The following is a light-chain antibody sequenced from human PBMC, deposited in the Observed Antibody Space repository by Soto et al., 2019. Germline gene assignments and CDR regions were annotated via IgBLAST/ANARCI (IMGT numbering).Light chain of an antibody. CDR3: CSYTSSSTPVV. V-gene: IGLV2-14*03. CDR1: SSDVGGYNY. Sequence: QSVLTQPASVSGSPGQSITISCTGTSSDVGGYNYVSWYQQHPGKAPKLMIYDVSNRPSGVSNRFSGSKSGNTASLTISGIQAEDEADYYCCSYTSSSTPVVFGGGTKLTVL. CDR2: DVS. J-gene: IGLJ2*01.